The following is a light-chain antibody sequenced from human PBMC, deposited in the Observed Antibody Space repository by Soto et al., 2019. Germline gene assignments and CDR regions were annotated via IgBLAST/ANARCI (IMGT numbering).Light chain of an antibody. CDR1: SSNIGAGYD. Sequence: QSVLTQPLSVSGAPGQRVTISCTGSSSNIGAGYDVHWYQQLPGTAPKLLIYGNSNRPSGVPDRFSGSKSGTSASLAITGIQAEDEADYYCQSYDSSLSGYVFGTGTKVTVL. CDR2: GNS. CDR3: QSYDSSLSGYV. V-gene: IGLV1-40*01. J-gene: IGLJ1*01.